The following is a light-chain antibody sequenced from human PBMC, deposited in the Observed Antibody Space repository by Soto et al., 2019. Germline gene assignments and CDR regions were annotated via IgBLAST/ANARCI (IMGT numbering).Light chain of an antibody. J-gene: IGLJ3*02. CDR2: DVS. CDR3: SSYTSTNSWV. Sequence: QSALTQSASVSGSPGQPITISCTGTSSDVGGYNYVSWYQQHPGKAPKLIIYDVSNRPSGVSTRFSGSKSGNTASLTISGLQAEDEADYSCSSYTSTNSWVFGGGTKVTVL. V-gene: IGLV2-14*01. CDR1: SSDVGGYNY.